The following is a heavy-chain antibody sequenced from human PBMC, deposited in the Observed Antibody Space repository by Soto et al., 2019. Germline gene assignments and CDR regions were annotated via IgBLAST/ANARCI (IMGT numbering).Heavy chain of an antibody. J-gene: IGHJ5*02. CDR1: GFSLTTSGVG. Sequence: QITLKESGPTLLKPTQTLTLTCTFSGFSLTTSGVGVGWIRQPPGQALEWLALIYWEDDKRYSPSLKTRLTVTKDTSKDQEVLTTTDMDPVDTATYYRAHGPYGSPAPCCFGPWGQGTLVTVSS. CDR2: IYWEDDK. V-gene: IGHV2-5*02. D-gene: IGHD4-17*01. CDR3: AHGPYGSPAPCCFGP.